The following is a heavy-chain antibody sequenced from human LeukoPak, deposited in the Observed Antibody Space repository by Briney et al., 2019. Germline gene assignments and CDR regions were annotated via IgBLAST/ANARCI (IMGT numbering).Heavy chain of an antibody. V-gene: IGHV1-8*03. J-gene: IGHJ5*02. CDR2: MNPNSGNT. CDR3: ARGNKDSTRRKGYNWFAP. D-gene: IGHD2-15*01. Sequence: ASVKVSCKASGYTFTGYYMHWVRQAPGQGLEWMGWMNPNSGNTGYAQKFQGRVTITRNTSISTAYMELSSLRSEDTAVYYCARGNKDSTRRKGYNWFAPWGQGTLVTVSP. CDR1: GYTFTGYY.